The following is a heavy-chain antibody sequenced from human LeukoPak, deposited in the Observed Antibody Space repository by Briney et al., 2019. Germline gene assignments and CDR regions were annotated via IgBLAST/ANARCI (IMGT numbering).Heavy chain of an antibody. V-gene: IGHV1-3*01. CDR3: ARDRGGTGDFDY. D-gene: IGHD1-1*01. J-gene: IGHJ4*02. CDR2: INVGNGDT. Sequence: GVSVKDSCKASGYTFTKYVLHWVRRAPGQRPEWMGWINVGNGDTKYSQKLQGRVTIARDTTASIAYMELSSLRSQDTVVYYCARDRGGTGDFDYWGQGTQVTVS. CDR1: GYTFTKYV.